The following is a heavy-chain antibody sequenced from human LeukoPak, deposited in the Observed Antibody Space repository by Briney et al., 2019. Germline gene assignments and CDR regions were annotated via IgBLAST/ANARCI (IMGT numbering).Heavy chain of an antibody. CDR2: IYSGGNT. Sequence: GGSLRLSCTASGFNVSHNYMTWVRQAPGKGLEWVALIYSGGNTHYADSVKGRFTISRDNSKNTLYLQMSSLRVEDTAVYYCTRDTPGIAASVSGGWGQGTLVTVSS. V-gene: IGHV3-53*01. J-gene: IGHJ4*02. CDR1: GFNVSHNY. D-gene: IGHD6-13*01. CDR3: TRDTPGIAASVSGG.